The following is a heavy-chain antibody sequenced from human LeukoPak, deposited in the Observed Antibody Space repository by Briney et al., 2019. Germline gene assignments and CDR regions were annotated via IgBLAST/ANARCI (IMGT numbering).Heavy chain of an antibody. CDR1: GFTFSNYA. CDR3: ATRTSGAFDF. J-gene: IGHJ3*01. Sequence: PRGSLRLSCAASGFTFSNYAVHWVRQAPGKGLEWVALISDDGNNKYYTNSVKGRFTISRDNSKNTLYLQMNSLRAEDTAVYYCATRTSGAFDFWGQGTMVIVS. V-gene: IGHV3-30-3*01. CDR2: ISDDGNNK.